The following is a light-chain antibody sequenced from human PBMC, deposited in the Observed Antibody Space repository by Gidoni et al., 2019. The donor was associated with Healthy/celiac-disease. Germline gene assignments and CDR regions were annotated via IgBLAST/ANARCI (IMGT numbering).Light chain of an antibody. CDR3: CSYAVSSTWV. CDR1: SSDVGSYNL. Sequence: QSALTQPEPVSGSSGQSITISCTGTSSDVGSYNLVSWYQQHPGKAPKLMIYEVSKRPSGVSNRISGSKSGNTASLTISGLQAEDEADYYCCSYAVSSTWVFGGGTKLTVL. J-gene: IGLJ3*02. CDR2: EVS. V-gene: IGLV2-23*02.